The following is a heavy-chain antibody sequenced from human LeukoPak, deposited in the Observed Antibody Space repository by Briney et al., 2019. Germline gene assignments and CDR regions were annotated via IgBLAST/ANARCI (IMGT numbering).Heavy chain of an antibody. D-gene: IGHD3-22*01. J-gene: IGHJ4*02. Sequence: GGSLRLSCAASGFTFSSYAMSWVRQAPGKGLEWVSGISGSGGSTYYADSVKGRFTISRDNSKNTLYLQMNSLRAEDTAVYYCAKDRTIVVVITIDYWGQGTLVTVSS. CDR2: ISGSGGST. CDR1: GFTFSSYA. CDR3: AKDRTIVVVITIDY. V-gene: IGHV3-23*01.